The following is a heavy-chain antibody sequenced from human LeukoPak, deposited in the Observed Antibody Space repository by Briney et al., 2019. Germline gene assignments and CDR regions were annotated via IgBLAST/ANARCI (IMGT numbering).Heavy chain of an antibody. V-gene: IGHV4-34*01. CDR2: INHSGST. CDR3: ARGYYGSGSYSLPFDY. Sequence: PSETLSLTCAVYGGSFSGYYWSWLRQPPGEGLEWIGEINHSGSTNYNPSLKSRVTISVDTSKNQFSLKLSSVTAADTAVYYCARGYYGSGSYSLPFDYWGQGTLVTVSS. CDR1: GGSFSGYY. D-gene: IGHD3-10*01. J-gene: IGHJ4*02.